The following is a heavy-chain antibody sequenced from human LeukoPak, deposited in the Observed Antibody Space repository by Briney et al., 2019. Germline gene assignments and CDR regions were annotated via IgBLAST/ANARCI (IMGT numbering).Heavy chain of an antibody. CDR3: ARDYKTVDAFDI. V-gene: IGHV4-38-2*02. CDR2: IYHSGST. J-gene: IGHJ3*02. D-gene: IGHD3-10*01. CDR1: GYSISSGYY. Sequence: SETLSLTCTVSGYSISSGYYRGWIRQPPGKGLEWIGSIYHSGSTYYNPSLKSRVTISVDTSKNQFSLKLSSVTAADTAVYYCARDYKTVDAFDIWGQGTMVTVSS.